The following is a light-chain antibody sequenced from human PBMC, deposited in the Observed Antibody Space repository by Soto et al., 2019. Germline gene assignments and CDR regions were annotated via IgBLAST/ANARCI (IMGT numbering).Light chain of an antibody. Sequence: DIQMTQSPSSLSASVGDRVTITCQASQDISNYLNWYQQKPGKASKLLIYDASNLETGVPSRFSGSGSGTDFTFTISSLQPEDIVTYYCQQYDNLPITCGGGTKVEIK. CDR2: DAS. CDR3: QQYDNLPIT. CDR1: QDISNY. J-gene: IGKJ4*01. V-gene: IGKV1-33*01.